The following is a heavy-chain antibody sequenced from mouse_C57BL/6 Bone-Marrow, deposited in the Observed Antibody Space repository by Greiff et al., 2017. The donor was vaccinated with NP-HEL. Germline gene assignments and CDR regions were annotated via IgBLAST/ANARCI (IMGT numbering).Heavy chain of an antibody. CDR1: GYTFTSYW. CDR3: ALITPRYFDY. Sequence: QVQLQQPGAELVRPGTSVKLSCKASGYTFTSYWMHWVKQRPGQGLEWIGVIDPSDSYTNYNQKFKGKATLTVDTSSSTAYMPLSSLTSVDSAVYFCALITPRYFDYWGQGTTLTVSS. V-gene: IGHV1-59*01. D-gene: IGHD2-4*01. J-gene: IGHJ2*01. CDR2: IDPSDSYT.